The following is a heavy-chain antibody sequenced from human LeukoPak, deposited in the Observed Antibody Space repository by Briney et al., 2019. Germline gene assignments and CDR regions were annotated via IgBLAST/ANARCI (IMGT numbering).Heavy chain of an antibody. CDR3: ARVCVAVVIQYYYYYMDV. CDR1: GFTFSSYS. D-gene: IGHD4-23*01. Sequence: GASLKISCAASGFTFSSYSMNRVRQAPGKGLEWVSYISSSSSTIYYADSVKGRFTISRDNAKNSLYLQMNSLRAEDTAVYYCARVCVAVVIQYYYYYMDVWGKGTTVTVSS. V-gene: IGHV3-48*01. CDR2: ISSSSSTI. J-gene: IGHJ6*03.